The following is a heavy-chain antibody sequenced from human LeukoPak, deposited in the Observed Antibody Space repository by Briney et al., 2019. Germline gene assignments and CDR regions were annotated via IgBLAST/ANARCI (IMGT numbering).Heavy chain of an antibody. CDR2: ISAYNGNT. CDR3: ARAGLPYYYYGMDV. D-gene: IGHD5-18*01. CDR1: GYTFTSYG. J-gene: IGHJ6*02. V-gene: IGHV1-18*01. Sequence: ASVKVSCKASGYTFTSYGISWVRQAPGQGLEWMGWISAYNGNTDYAQKLQGRVTMTTDTSTSTAYMELRSLRSDDTAVYYCARAGLPYYYYGMDVWGQGTTVTVSS.